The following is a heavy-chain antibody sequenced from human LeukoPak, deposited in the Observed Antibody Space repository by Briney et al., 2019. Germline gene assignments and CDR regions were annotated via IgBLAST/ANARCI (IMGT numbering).Heavy chain of an antibody. V-gene: IGHV3-30-3*01. CDR3: ARNGESSGYLTDFDY. Sequence: GRSLRLFCAASGFTFSSYAMHWVRQAAGKGLEWVAVISYDGSNKYYADSVKGRFTISRDNSKNTLYLQMDSLRAEDTAVYYCARNGESSGYLTDFDYWGQGTLVTVSS. CDR1: GFTFSSYA. J-gene: IGHJ4*02. D-gene: IGHD3-22*01. CDR2: ISYDGSNK.